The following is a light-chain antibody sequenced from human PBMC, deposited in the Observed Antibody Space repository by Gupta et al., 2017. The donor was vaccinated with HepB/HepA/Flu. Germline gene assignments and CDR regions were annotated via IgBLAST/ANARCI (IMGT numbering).Light chain of an antibody. V-gene: IGLV3-25*03. CDR2: KDS. Sequence: SYELTQPPSVSVSPGPTARITCSGDALPKQYAYWYQQKPGQAPVLVIYKDSERPSGIPGRFSGSSSGTTVTLTISGVQAEDEADYYCQSADSSGTYPPGRVFGGGTKLTVL. J-gene: IGLJ2*01. CDR3: QSADSSGTYPPGRV. CDR1: ALPKQY.